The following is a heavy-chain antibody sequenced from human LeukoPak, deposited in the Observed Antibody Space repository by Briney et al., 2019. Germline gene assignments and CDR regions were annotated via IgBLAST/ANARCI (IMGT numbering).Heavy chain of an antibody. J-gene: IGHJ3*02. V-gene: IGHV4-59*01. CDR3: ARMYSSGYDAFDI. CDR2: IYYSGST. D-gene: IGHD6-19*01. Sequence: PSETLSLTCIVSGGSISSYYWSWNRQPPGKGLEWIGYIYYSGSTNYNPSLKRGVTISVDTSKNQFSLKLSSVTAADTAGYYCARMYSSGYDAFDIWGQGTMVTVSS. CDR1: GGSISSYY.